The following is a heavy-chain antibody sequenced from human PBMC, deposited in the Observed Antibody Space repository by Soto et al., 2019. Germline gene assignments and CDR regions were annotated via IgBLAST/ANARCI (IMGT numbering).Heavy chain of an antibody. CDR3: ARSIVVVTALDY. V-gene: IGHV1-3*05. J-gene: IGHJ4*02. D-gene: IGHD2-21*02. CDR1: GYTFTSYA. CDR2: INAGNGNT. Sequence: QVQLLQSGAEEKKPGASVKVSCKASGYTFTSYAMNWVRQAPGQRLEWRGWINAGNGNTKYSQKFQGRVTITRDTSASTAYMELSSLRSEDTAVYYCARSIVVVTALDYWGQGTLFTVSS.